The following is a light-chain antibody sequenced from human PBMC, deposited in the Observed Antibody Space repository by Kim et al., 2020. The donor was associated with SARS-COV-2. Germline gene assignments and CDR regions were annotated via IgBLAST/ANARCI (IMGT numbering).Light chain of an antibody. CDR2: GAS. CDR3: QQYNNWPMYT. CDR1: QSVSSN. V-gene: IGKV3-15*01. J-gene: IGKJ2*01. Sequence: EIVMTQSPATLFVSPGERATLSCRASQSVSSNLAWYQQKPGQAPRLLIYGASTRATGIPARFSGSGSGTEFTLTISSLQSEDFAVYYWQQYNNWPMYTLGQGTKLEI.